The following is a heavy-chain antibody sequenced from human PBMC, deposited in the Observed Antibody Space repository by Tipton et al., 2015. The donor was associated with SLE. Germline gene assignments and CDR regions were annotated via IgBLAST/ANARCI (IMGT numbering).Heavy chain of an antibody. CDR3: ARVGVNNWFDP. CDR1: GDSISGHY. V-gene: IGHV4-59*08. J-gene: IGHJ5*02. Sequence: GLVKPSETLSLTCTVSGDSISGHYWNWIRQPPGKGLEWIGHVYYTGSTNFNPSLKSRGTISVDTSKNQFSLKLSSVTAADTAVYYCARVGVNNWFDPRGQGTLVTVSS. D-gene: IGHD3-10*01. CDR2: VYYTGST.